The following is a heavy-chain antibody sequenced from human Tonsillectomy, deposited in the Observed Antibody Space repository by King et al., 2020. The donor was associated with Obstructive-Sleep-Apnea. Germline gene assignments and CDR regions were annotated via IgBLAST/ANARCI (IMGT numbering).Heavy chain of an antibody. CDR3: AKARDDWLLSHFDY. CDR2: ISYDGSNK. D-gene: IGHD3-9*01. J-gene: IGHJ4*02. V-gene: IGHV3-30*18. CDR1: GFTFSSYG. Sequence: HVQLVESGGGVVQPGRSLRLSCAASGFTFSSYGMHWVRQAPGKGLEWVAVISYDGSNKYYADSVKGRFTISRVNSKNTLYLQMNSLRAEDTAVYYCAKARDDWLLSHFDYWGQGTLVTVSS.